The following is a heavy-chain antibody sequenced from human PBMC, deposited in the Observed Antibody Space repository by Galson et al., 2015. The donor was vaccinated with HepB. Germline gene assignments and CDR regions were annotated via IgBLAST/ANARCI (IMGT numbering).Heavy chain of an antibody. CDR2: IKQDGSEK. D-gene: IGHD2-2*01. CDR3: ARDRGVWVVPAALWI. Sequence: SLRLSCAASGFTFSSYWMSWVRQAPGKGLEWVANIKQDGSEKYYVDSVKGRFTISRDNAKNSLYLQMNSLRAEDTAVYYCARDRGVWVVPAALWIWGQGTMVTVSS. CDR1: GFTFSSYW. V-gene: IGHV3-7*03. J-gene: IGHJ3*02.